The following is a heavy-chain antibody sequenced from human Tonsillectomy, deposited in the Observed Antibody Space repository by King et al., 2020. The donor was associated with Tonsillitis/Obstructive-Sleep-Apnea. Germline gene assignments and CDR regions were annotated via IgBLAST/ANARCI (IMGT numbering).Heavy chain of an antibody. J-gene: IGHJ6*03. CDR1: GFTFSDHY. D-gene: IGHD3-3*01. CDR2: TRNKANSYTT. Sequence: VQLVESGGGLVQPGGSLRLSCAASGFTFSDHYMDWVRQAPGKGLEWVGRTRNKANSYTTEYAASVKGRFTISRDDSKNSLYLQMNSLKTEDTAVYYCAREGYYDFWSGYWDYYYYYYMDVWGKGTTVTVSS. CDR3: AREGYYDFWSGYWDYYYYYYMDV. V-gene: IGHV3-72*01.